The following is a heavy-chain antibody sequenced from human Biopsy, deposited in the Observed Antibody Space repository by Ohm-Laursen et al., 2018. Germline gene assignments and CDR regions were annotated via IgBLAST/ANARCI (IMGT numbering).Heavy chain of an antibody. CDR1: GVSIVSFY. CDR3: ARGMRSSGWPYFDS. Sequence: SVTLSFTCLVSGVSIVSFYWTWIRQPPGQGLEYIWYIYDRGSTANYNPSLESRVTMSADMPKNQFSLKLSSVTAADTAIYYCARGMRSSGWPYFDSWGQGTLVTVSS. CDR2: IYDRGST. D-gene: IGHD6-19*01. V-gene: IGHV4-59*01. J-gene: IGHJ4*02.